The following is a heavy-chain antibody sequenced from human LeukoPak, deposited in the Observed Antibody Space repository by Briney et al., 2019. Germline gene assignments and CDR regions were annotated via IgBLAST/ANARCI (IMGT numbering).Heavy chain of an antibody. CDR3: ARTTVTKFDAFDY. CDR2: INHSGST. CDR1: GGSFSGYY. D-gene: IGHD4-17*01. Sequence: PSETLSLTCAVYGGSFSGYYWSWIRQPPGKGLEWIGEINHSGSTNYNPSLKSRVTISVGTSKNQFSLKLSSVTAADTAVYYCARTTVTKFDAFDYWGQGTLVTVSS. J-gene: IGHJ4*02. V-gene: IGHV4-34*01.